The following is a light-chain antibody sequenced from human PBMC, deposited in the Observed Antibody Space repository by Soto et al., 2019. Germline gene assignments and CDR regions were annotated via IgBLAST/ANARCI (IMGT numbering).Light chain of an antibody. V-gene: IGKV3-20*01. Sequence: EIVLTQSPGTLSLSPGERATLSCRASQSVTSDYLAWYQQKPGQAPRLLISGASSRAAGIPDRFSGSGSETDGTITISRLEPEDFELYFCQQYGNPRITFGQGTRLEIK. CDR1: QSVTSDY. CDR3: QQYGNPRIT. CDR2: GAS. J-gene: IGKJ5*01.